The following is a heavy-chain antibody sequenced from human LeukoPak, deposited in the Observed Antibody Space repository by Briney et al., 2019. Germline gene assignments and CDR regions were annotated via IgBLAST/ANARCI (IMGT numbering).Heavy chain of an antibody. CDR2: ISSSGSTI. D-gene: IGHD2-15*01. CDR1: GFTFSDYY. J-gene: IGHJ4*02. V-gene: IGHV3-11*01. Sequence: GGSLRLSRAASGFTFSDYYMSWIRQAPGKGLEWVSYISSSGSTIYYADSVKGRFTISRDNAKNSLYLQMNSLRAEDTAVYYCARDKQEYCSGGSCSPRFDYWGQGTLVTVSS. CDR3: ARDKQEYCSGGSCSPRFDY.